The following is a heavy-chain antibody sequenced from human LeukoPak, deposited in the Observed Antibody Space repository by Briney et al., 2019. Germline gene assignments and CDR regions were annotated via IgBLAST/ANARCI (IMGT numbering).Heavy chain of an antibody. CDR2: ISGSGGST. D-gene: IGHD2-2*01. V-gene: IGHV3-23*01. CDR3: AKDLGYCSSTSCYGDAFDI. J-gene: IGHJ3*02. CDR1: GLTFSTYA. Sequence: GGSLRLSCAASGLTFSTYAMTWVRQAPGKGLEWVSAISGSGGSTYYADSVKGRFTISRDNSKNTLYLQMNSLRAEDTAVYYCAKDLGYCSSTSCYGDAFDIWGQGTMVTVSS.